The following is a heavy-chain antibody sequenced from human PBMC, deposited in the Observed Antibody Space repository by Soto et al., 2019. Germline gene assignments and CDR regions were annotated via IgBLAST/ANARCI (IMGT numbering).Heavy chain of an antibody. CDR2: IWHDGSNK. V-gene: IGHV3-33*01. CDR1: GFTFSSYG. D-gene: IGHD3-22*01. CDR3: ARDDYDSSGYSVYYFDY. J-gene: IGHJ4*02. Sequence: GGSLRLSCAASGFTFSSYGMHWVRQAPGKGLEWVAVIWHDGSNKYYADSVKGRFTISRDNSKNTLYLQMNSLRAEDTAVYYCARDDYDSSGYSVYYFDYWGQGTLVTVSS.